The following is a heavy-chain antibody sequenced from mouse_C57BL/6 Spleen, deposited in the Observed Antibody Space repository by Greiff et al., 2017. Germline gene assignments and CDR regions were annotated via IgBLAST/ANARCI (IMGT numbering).Heavy chain of an antibody. J-gene: IGHJ4*01. D-gene: IGHD4-1*01. V-gene: IGHV5-17*01. CDR2: ISSGSSTI. Sequence: EVKLVESGGGLVKPGGSLKLPCAASGFPLGDYGLHWFRQAPEKGLEWVAYISSGSSTIYYADTVKGRFTISRDNAKNTLFLQMTSLRSEDTAMYYCARRDWDDAMDYWGQGTSVTVAS. CDR1: GFPLGDYG. CDR3: ARRDWDDAMDY.